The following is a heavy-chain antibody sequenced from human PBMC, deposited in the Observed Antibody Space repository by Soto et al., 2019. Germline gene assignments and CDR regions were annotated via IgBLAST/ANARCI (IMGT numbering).Heavy chain of an antibody. CDR1: GGTFSSYA. Sequence: QVQLVQSGAEVKKPGSSVKVSCKASGGTFSSYAISWVRQAPGQGLEWMGGIIPIFGTANYAQKFQGRVTITADESTSTAYMELSSLRSEDTAVYYCVRGVAVAGTDYYYGMDVWGQGTTVTVSS. CDR3: VRGVAVAGTDYYYGMDV. D-gene: IGHD6-19*01. V-gene: IGHV1-69*01. J-gene: IGHJ6*02. CDR2: IIPIFGTA.